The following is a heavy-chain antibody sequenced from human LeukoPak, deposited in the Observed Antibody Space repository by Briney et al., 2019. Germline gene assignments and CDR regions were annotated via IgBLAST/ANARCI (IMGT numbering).Heavy chain of an antibody. V-gene: IGHV1-69*02. D-gene: IGHD3-3*01. CDR1: GGTFSSYT. CDR2: IIPILGIA. Sequence: ASVKVSCKASGGTFSSYTISWVRQAPGQGLEWMGRIIPILGIANYAQKFQGRVTITADKSTSTAYMQLSSLRSEDTAVYYCARYSFGSGYYCWGQGTLVTVPS. CDR3: ARYSFGSGYYC. J-gene: IGHJ4*02.